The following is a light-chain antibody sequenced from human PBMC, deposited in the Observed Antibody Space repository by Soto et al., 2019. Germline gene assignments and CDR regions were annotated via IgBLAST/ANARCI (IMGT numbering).Light chain of an antibody. Sequence: EIVLTQSPGTLSLSPGERATLSCRASQSVGSNYVAWYQQKAGQAPRLLIFAASKRATGIPDRFSGSGSGSDFTLTISRLEPEDFAVYYCQQYGTSPWAFGQGTNVEIK. CDR1: QSVGSNY. CDR2: AAS. J-gene: IGKJ1*01. CDR3: QQYGTSPWA. V-gene: IGKV3-20*01.